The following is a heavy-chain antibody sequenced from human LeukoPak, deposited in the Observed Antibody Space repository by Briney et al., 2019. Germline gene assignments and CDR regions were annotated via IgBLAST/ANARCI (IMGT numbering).Heavy chain of an antibody. CDR3: ARGGSGPKRAPDY. Sequence: PGGSLRLSCAASGLTFSSYSMNWVRQAPGKGLEWVSYISSSSNTIYYADSVKGRFTISRDNAKNSLYLQMNSLRVEDTAIYYCARGGSGPKRAPDYWGQGTLVTVSS. CDR1: GLTFSSYS. D-gene: IGHD5-24*01. V-gene: IGHV3-48*01. J-gene: IGHJ4*02. CDR2: ISSSSNTI.